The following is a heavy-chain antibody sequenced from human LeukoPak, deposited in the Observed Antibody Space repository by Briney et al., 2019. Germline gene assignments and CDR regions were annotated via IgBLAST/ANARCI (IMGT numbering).Heavy chain of an antibody. CDR1: GGTFSSYA. J-gene: IGHJ6*03. V-gene: IGHV1-69*13. Sequence: SVKVSCKSSGGTFSSYAITWVREAPGQGLEWMGGIILIFGTANNAQRFQGRVTITADASTSTAYMELSSLRSEDTAVYYCARNHQAAVGNYYYYYMDVWGKGTMVTISS. CDR2: IILIFGTA. D-gene: IGHD6-13*01. CDR3: ARNHQAAVGNYYYYYMDV.